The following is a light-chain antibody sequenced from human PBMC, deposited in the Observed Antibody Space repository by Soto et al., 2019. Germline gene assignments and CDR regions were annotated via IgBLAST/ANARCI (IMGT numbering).Light chain of an antibody. CDR2: AAS. V-gene: IGKV3-11*01. J-gene: IGKJ5*01. Sequence: DIVLTQSPATLSLSPGETATLSCRASQRISDYLAWSQQRPGQAPRLLIYAASNRPAGTPARLRGSGSGSDYTLTISTLQPDELAVYDCPQRYVWPITFGQGTRLAIK. CDR3: PQRYVWPIT. CDR1: QRISDY.